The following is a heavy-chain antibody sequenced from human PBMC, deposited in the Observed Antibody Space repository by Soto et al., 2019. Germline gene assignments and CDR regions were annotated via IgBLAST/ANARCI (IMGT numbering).Heavy chain of an antibody. CDR2: ISYDGSNK. J-gene: IGHJ4*02. Sequence: GSLRLSCAASGFTFSSYGMHWVRQAPGKGLEWVAVISYDGSNKYYADSVRGRFTISRDNSKNTLYLQMNSLRAEDTAVYYCAPSSSWYLFDYWGQGTLVTVSS. V-gene: IGHV3-30*03. CDR1: GFTFSSYG. CDR3: APSSSWYLFDY. D-gene: IGHD6-13*01.